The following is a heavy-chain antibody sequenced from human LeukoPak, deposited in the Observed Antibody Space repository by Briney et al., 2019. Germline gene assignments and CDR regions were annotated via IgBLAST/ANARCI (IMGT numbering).Heavy chain of an antibody. J-gene: IGHJ3*02. Sequence: SVKVSCKASGGTFSSYAISWVRQAPGQGLEWMGRIIPILGIANYAQKFQGRVTITADKSTSTAYMELSSLRSEDTAVYYCANGGLSGWSPSDAFDIWGQGTMVTVSS. D-gene: IGHD6-19*01. CDR1: GGTFSSYA. V-gene: IGHV1-69*04. CDR2: IIPILGIA. CDR3: ANGGLSGWSPSDAFDI.